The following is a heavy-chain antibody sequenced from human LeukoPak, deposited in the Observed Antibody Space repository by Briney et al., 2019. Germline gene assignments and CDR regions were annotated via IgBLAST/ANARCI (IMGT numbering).Heavy chain of an antibody. CDR2: ISSSSSYI. J-gene: IGHJ4*02. CDR3: AKDQGDGDYVGYYFDY. V-gene: IGHV3-21*01. CDR1: GFTFSSYS. Sequence: GGSLRLSCAASGFTFSSYSMNWVRQAPGKGLEWVSSISSSSSYIYYADSVKGRFTISRDNSRNTLYLHMNSLRAEDTAVYYCAKDQGDGDYVGYYFDYWGQGTLVTVSS. D-gene: IGHD4-17*01.